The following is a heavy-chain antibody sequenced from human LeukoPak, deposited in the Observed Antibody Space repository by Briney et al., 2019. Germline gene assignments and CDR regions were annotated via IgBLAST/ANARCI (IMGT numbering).Heavy chain of an antibody. Sequence: GGSLRLSCAASGFPFSDYSMNWVRQAPGKGLEWISYVGIDSGNTYYADSVKGRFTISADKAKNSLVLHMNSLRVEDTAVYYCARDYKYAFDNWGQGTLVTVSS. J-gene: IGHJ4*02. CDR1: GFPFSDYS. V-gene: IGHV3-48*01. D-gene: IGHD5-24*01. CDR3: ARDYKYAFDN. CDR2: VGIDSGNT.